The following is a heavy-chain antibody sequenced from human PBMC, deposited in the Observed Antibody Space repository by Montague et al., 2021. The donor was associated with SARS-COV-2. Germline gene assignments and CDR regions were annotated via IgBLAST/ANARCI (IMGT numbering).Heavy chain of an antibody. V-gene: IGHV4-39*01. D-gene: IGHD2-15*01. CDR3: ATRTRYPQNDFGF. J-gene: IGHJ4*02. CDR1: GDSIRNSDYS. Sequence: SETLSLTCTVSGDSIRNSDYSWGWVRQPPGKGLDWIGNIYNSGNTXYNPSLKSRVTIFVDTSKNQFSLKLSSVTAADTAVYYCATRTRYPQNDFGFWGQGTLVTISS. CDR2: IYNSGNT.